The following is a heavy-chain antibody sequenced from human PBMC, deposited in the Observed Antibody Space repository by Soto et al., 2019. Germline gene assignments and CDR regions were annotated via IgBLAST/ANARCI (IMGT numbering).Heavy chain of an antibody. CDR3: AKQRADYGSGADSFYFDT. V-gene: IGHV3-23*01. J-gene: IGHJ4*02. Sequence: EVQLLESGGGLVQPGGSLRLSCTVSGVTFSNYAMNWVRQAPGKGLEWVSSFSGSGGTTYYAYSVKGRSIISGDNSKNTLYRRMNSLRSEDTALYYCAKQRADYGSGADSFYFDTWGQGALVTVSS. CDR2: FSGSGGTT. D-gene: IGHD3-10*01. CDR1: GVTFSNYA.